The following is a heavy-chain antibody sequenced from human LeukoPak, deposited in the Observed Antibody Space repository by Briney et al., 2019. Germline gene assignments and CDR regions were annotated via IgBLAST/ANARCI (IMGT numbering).Heavy chain of an antibody. V-gene: IGHV4-59*12. Sequence: SETLSLTCTVSGGSINSYYWSWIRQPPGKGLEWIGNINDSGSTNSNPSLKSRVTISVDTSKNQFSLKLSSVTAADTAVYYCARDLSGASGYCSGGSRGRYYYYMDVWGKGTTVTISS. J-gene: IGHJ6*03. CDR3: ARDLSGASGYCSGGSRGRYYYYMDV. CDR2: INDSGST. CDR1: GGSINSYY. D-gene: IGHD2-15*01.